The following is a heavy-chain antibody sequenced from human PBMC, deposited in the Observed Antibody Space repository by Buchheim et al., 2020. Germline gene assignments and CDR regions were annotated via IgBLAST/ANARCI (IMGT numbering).Heavy chain of an antibody. CDR3: AREGYGYCGCDCPEWYFDL. CDR2: IYTSGST. J-gene: IGHJ2*01. Sequence: QVQLQESGPGLVKPSQTLSLTCTVSGGSISSGSYYWSWIRQPAGKGLEWIGRIYTSGSTNYNPSLKSRVTISVDTSKNQFSLKLSSVTAADTAVYYCAREGYGYCGCDCPEWYFDLWGRGTL. D-gene: IGHD2-21*01. V-gene: IGHV4-61*02. CDR1: GGSISSGSYY.